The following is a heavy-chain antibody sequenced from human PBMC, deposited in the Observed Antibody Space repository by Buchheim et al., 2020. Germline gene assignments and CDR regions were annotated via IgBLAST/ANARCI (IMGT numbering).Heavy chain of an antibody. D-gene: IGHD3-22*01. V-gene: IGHV3-33*01. CDR2: IWYDGSNK. Sequence: QVQLVESGGGVVQPGRSLRLSCAASGFTFSSYGMHWVRQAPGKGLEWVAVIWYDGSNKYYADSVKGRFTISRDNSKNTLYLQMNSLRAEDTAVYYCARDGSFIRDYYDSSGYGPYFDYWGQGTL. CDR1: GFTFSSYG. CDR3: ARDGSFIRDYYDSSGYGPYFDY. J-gene: IGHJ4*02.